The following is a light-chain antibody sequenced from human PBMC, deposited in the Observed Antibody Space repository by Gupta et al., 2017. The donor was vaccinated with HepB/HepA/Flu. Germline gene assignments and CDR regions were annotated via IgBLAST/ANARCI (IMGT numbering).Light chain of an antibody. J-gene: IGLJ2*01. V-gene: IGLV2-23*02. CDR3: CSYAGSSTLV. CDR1: SSDIGSYNL. CDR2: EVT. Sequence: QSALTRPASVSGSPGQSITISCTGTSSDIGSYNLVSWYQQHPGKAPKLMIYEVTKRPSGVSNHFSGSKSGNTASLTISGLQAEDEADYYCCSYAGSSTLVFGGGTKLTVL.